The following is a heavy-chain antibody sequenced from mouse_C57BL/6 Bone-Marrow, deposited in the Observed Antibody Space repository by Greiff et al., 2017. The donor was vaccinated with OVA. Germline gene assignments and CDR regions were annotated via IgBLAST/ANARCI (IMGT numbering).Heavy chain of an antibody. V-gene: IGHV14-4*01. CDR1: GFNIKDDY. Sequence: VQLQQSGAELVRPGASVKLSCTASGFNIKDDYMHWVKQRPEQGLEWIGWIDPENGDTAYASKFQGKATITADTSSNTAYLQLSSLTSEDTAVYYYTTRAMDYWGQGTSVTGSS. CDR3: TTRAMDY. CDR2: IDPENGDT. J-gene: IGHJ4*01.